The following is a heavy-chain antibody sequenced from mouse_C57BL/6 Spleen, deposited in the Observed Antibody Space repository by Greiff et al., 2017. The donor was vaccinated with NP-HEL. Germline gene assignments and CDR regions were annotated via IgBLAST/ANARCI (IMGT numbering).Heavy chain of an antibody. CDR2: IWRGGST. D-gene: IGHD1-1*01. CDR3: AKGDYGSSPYAMDY. J-gene: IGHJ4*01. V-gene: IGHV2-5*01. CDR1: GFSLTSYG. Sequence: VQLQQSGPGLVQPSQSLSITCTVSGFSLTSYGVHWVRQSPGKGLEWLGVIWRGGSTDYNAAFMSRLSITKDNSKSQVFFKMNSLQADDTAIYYCAKGDYGSSPYAMDYWGQGTSVTVSS.